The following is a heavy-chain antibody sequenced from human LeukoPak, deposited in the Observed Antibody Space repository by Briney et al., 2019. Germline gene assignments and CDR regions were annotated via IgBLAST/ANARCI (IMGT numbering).Heavy chain of an antibody. D-gene: IGHD4/OR15-4a*01. J-gene: IGHJ3*02. CDR2: IYYSGST. Sequence: SETLSLTCTVSGGSISSSSYYWGWIRQPPGKGLEWIGSIYYSGSTYYNPSLKSRVTISVDTSKNQFSLKLSSVTAADTAVYYCARRDYALSDAFDIWGQGTMVTVSS. CDR3: ARRDYALSDAFDI. CDR1: GGSISSSSYY. V-gene: IGHV4-39*07.